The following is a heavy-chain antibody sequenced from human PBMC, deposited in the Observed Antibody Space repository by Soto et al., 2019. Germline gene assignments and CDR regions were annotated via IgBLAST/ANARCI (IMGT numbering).Heavy chain of an antibody. CDR1: GASIRSYH. CDR3: AKDVSSTRWFDP. V-gene: IGHV4-4*07. CDR2: IQHTGNT. Sequence: NPSETLSLTCAVSGASIRSYHWSFLRQPAGKGLEWIGRIQHTGNTNYNPSLKSRVTMSADTSKNQISLKMTSVTAADTAVYFCAKDVSSTRWFDPWGQGVRVTVSS. J-gene: IGHJ5*02. D-gene: IGHD3-16*01.